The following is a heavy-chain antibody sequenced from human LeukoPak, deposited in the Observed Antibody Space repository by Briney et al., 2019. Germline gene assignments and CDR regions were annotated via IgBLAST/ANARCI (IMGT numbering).Heavy chain of an antibody. V-gene: IGHV1-69*05. CDR2: IIPIFGTA. CDR1: GGTFSSYA. J-gene: IGHJ4*02. Sequence: ASVKVSCKASGGTFSSYAISWVRQAPGQGLEWMGGIIPIFGTANYAQKFQGRVTITTDESTSTAYMELSSLRSEDAAVYYCATALRDGYNYPFDYWGQGTLVTVSS. D-gene: IGHD5-24*01. CDR3: ATALRDGYNYPFDY.